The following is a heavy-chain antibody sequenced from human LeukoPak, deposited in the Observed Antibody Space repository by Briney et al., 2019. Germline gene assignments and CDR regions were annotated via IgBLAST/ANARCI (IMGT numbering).Heavy chain of an antibody. D-gene: IGHD6-19*01. V-gene: IGHV3-73*01. CDR1: GFTFSSYS. Sequence: GGSLRLSCAASGFTFSSYSMNWVRQAPGKGLEWVGRIRSKANSYATAYAASVKGRFTISRDDSKNTAYLQMNSLKTEDTAVYYCLSSGVDYWGQGTLVTVSS. CDR3: LSSGVDY. CDR2: IRSKANSYAT. J-gene: IGHJ4*02.